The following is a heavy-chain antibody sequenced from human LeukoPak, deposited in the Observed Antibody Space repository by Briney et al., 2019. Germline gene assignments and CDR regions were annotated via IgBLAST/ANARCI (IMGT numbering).Heavy chain of an antibody. D-gene: IGHD2-2*02. Sequence: GGSLRLSCAASGFTFSNYATSWVRQAPGKGLEWVSAISGSGGSTYYADSVKGRFTISRDNSKNTLFLQMNSLRAEDTAIYYCAKGPSNQLVYLNDGYYFDYWGQGTLVTVSS. V-gene: IGHV3-23*01. CDR2: ISGSGGST. J-gene: IGHJ4*02. CDR3: AKGPSNQLVYLNDGYYFDY. CDR1: GFTFSNYA.